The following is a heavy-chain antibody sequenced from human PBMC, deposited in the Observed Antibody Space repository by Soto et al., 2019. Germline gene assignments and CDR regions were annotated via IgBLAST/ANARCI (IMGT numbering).Heavy chain of an antibody. CDR1: GYTFTSYD. Sequence: QVQLVQSGAEVKKPGASVKVSCKASGYTFTSYDINWVRQATGQGLEWMGWMNPNSGNTGYAQKFQGRVTMTRNTSISTAYMELSSLRSENTAVYYCAPTRWAAAGLFDYSGQGTLVTVSS. D-gene: IGHD6-13*01. J-gene: IGHJ4*02. CDR3: APTRWAAAGLFDY. CDR2: MNPNSGNT. V-gene: IGHV1-8*01.